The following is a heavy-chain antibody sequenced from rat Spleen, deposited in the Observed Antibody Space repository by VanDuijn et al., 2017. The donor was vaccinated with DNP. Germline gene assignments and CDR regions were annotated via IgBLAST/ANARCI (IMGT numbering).Heavy chain of an antibody. CDR1: GFTFSDYN. V-gene: IGHV5S10*01. CDR2: IIYDGGFT. Sequence: EVQLVESGGGSVQPGRSLKLSCAASGFTFSDYNMAWVRQAPEKGLEWVATIIYDGGFTYSGDSVKGRFTISRDNAENTLYLQMNSLRSEDMATYYCTRVGDFHDGGDGDVLDVWGQGTSVTVSS. D-gene: IGHD1-12*02. J-gene: IGHJ4*01. CDR3: TRVGDFHDGGDGDVLDV.